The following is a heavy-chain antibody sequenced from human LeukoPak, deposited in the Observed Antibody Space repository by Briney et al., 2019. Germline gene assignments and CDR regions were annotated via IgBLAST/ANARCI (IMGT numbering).Heavy chain of an antibody. CDR2: LIPMFGTT. CDR3: TAAAVSDYFDSSDYFPFDQ. J-gene: IGHJ4*02. Sequence: ASVKVSCKASGGTFSNSAINWVRQAPGQGHEWVGGLIPMFGTTTSAQKFQARVTITTDESTSTAYMELSSLRSQDTAVYYCTAAAVSDYFDSSDYFPFDQWGQGTLVTVSS. D-gene: IGHD3-22*01. V-gene: IGHV1-69*05. CDR1: GGTFSNSA.